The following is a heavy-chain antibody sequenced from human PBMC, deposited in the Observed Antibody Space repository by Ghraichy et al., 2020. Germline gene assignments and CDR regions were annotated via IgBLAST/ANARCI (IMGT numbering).Heavy chain of an antibody. V-gene: IGHV3-30*02. CDR1: GFTFSSYG. CDR3: ANTGAYCGGDCYTYYYGMDV. D-gene: IGHD2-21*02. J-gene: IGHJ6*02. CDR2: IRYDGSNK. Sequence: GGSLRLSCAASGFTFSSYGMHWVRQAPGKGLEWVAFIRYDGSNKYYADSVKGRFTISRDNSKNTLYLQMNSLRAEDTAVYYCANTGAYCGGDCYTYYYGMDVWGQGTTVTVSS.